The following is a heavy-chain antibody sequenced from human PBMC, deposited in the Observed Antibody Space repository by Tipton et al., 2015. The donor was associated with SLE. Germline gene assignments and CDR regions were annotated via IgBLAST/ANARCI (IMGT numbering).Heavy chain of an antibody. CDR3: ARLTAITIFNNWFDP. V-gene: IGHV4-39*07. D-gene: IGHD3-9*01. Sequence: TLSLTCTVSGGSISSSSYYWGWIRQPPGKGPEWIGSIYYSGSTYYNPSLKSRVTISVDTSKNQFSLKPSSVTAADTAVYYCARLTAITIFNNWFDPWGQGTLVTVSS. J-gene: IGHJ5*02. CDR2: IYYSGST. CDR1: GGSISSSSYY.